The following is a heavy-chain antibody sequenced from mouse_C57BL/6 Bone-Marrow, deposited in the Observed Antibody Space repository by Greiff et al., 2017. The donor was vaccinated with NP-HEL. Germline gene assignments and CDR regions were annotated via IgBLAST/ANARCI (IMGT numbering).Heavy chain of an antibody. J-gene: IGHJ2*01. CDR2: IRNKANGYTT. CDR1: GFTFTDYY. CDR3: ARYYAYYFDY. V-gene: IGHV7-3*01. D-gene: IGHD1-1*01. Sequence: EVKVVESGGGLVQPGGSLSLSCAASGFTFTDYYMSWVRQPPGKALEWLGFIRNKANGYTTEYSASVKGRFTISSDNSRSILYLQMNALRAEDSATYYCARYYAYYFDYWGQGTTLTVSS.